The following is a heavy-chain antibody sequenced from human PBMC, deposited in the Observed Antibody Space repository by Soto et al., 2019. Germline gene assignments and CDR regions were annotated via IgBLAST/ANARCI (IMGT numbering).Heavy chain of an antibody. CDR1: GGSISSGGYS. D-gene: IGHD3-22*01. V-gene: IGHV4-30-2*01. CDR3: TRGKWFPRGYGMDV. Sequence: SEPLSLTCAVSGGSISSGGYSRSWIRQPPGKGLEWIGYIYHSGSTYNKPYLKSRVTISIDRSKNQNSLKMSSVTAEDTAVYYCTRGKWFPRGYGMDVWGRGTTVTVS. CDR2: IYHSGST. J-gene: IGHJ6*02.